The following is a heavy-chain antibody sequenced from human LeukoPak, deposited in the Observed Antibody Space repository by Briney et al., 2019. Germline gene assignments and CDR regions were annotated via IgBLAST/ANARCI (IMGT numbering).Heavy chain of an antibody. CDR3: ARGWYYDSSGYYYQTWDY. CDR1: GGSISSSSYY. J-gene: IGHJ4*02. D-gene: IGHD3-22*01. V-gene: IGHV4-39*01. CDR2: IYYSGST. Sequence: SETLSLTCTVFGGSISSSSYYWGWIRQPPGKGLEWIGSIYYSGSTYYNPSLKSRVTISVDTSKNQFSLKLSSVTAADTAVYYCARGWYYDSSGYYYQTWDYWGQGTLVTVSS.